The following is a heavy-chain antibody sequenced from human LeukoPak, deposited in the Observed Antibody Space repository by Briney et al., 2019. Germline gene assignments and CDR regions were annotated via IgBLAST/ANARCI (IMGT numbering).Heavy chain of an antibody. Sequence: GGSLRLSCAAPGFTFSSYTMNWVRQAPGKGLEWVSSITSSSSYIYYADSLRGRFTISRDNARNSLYLQMHSLRAEDTAMYYCAELGITMIGGVWGKGTTVTISS. D-gene: IGHD3-10*02. V-gene: IGHV3-21*01. J-gene: IGHJ6*04. CDR1: GFTFSSYT. CDR2: ITSSSSYI. CDR3: AELGITMIGGV.